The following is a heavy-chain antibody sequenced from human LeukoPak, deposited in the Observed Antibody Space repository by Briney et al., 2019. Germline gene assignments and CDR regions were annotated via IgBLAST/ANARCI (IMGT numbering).Heavy chain of an antibody. CDR2: IYPNTGGT. V-gene: IGHV1-2*02. Sequence: ASVTVSCTASVYTFTDYYMHWVRQAPGQGLEWMGWIYPNTGGTDYARKFQGRVTMTRDTSISTAYMELSTLGSDDTAVYYCARGPFNPLTLDWFDPWGQGTLVTVS. D-gene: IGHD2/OR15-2a*01. J-gene: IGHJ5*02. CDR3: ARGPFNPLTLDWFDP. CDR1: VYTFTDYY.